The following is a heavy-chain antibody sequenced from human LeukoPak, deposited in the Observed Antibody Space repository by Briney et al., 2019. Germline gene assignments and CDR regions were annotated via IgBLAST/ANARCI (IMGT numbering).Heavy chain of an antibody. CDR1: GFTFSKYD. Sequence: GGSLRLSCAASGFTFSKYDLSWVRQAPGKGLECVSAIDRGVGSTYYADSVKGRFTISRDNSENTLYLQMNNLRVDDTAVYYCAKKGQADDGGRPDWGQGTLVTVSS. CDR3: AKKGQADDGGRPD. D-gene: IGHD1-26*01. V-gene: IGHV3-23*01. CDR2: IDRGVGST. J-gene: IGHJ4*02.